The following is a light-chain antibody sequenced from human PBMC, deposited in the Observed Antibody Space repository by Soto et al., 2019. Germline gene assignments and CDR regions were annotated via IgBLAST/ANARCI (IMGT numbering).Light chain of an antibody. Sequence: EIVLTQSPGTLSLSPGERATLSCRASQSVRSNYLAWYQQKPGQAPSLLIYGASTRATGIPDRFSGSGSGTDFTLTITRLEPEDFAVYYCHQYGISPGTFGQGTKLEIK. CDR2: GAS. V-gene: IGKV3-20*01. CDR3: HQYGISPGT. CDR1: QSVRSNY. J-gene: IGKJ2*01.